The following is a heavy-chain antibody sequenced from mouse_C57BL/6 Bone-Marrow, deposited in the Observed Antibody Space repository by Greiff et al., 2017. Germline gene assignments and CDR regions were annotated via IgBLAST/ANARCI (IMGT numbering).Heavy chain of an antibody. J-gene: IGHJ4*01. CDR1: GFTFSDYG. CDR2: ISSGSSTI. D-gene: IGHD4-1*02. V-gene: IGHV5-17*01. CDR3: ARRQLGQYYAMDY. Sequence: DVHLVESGGGLVKPGGSLKLSCAASGFTFSDYGMHWVRQAPEKGLEWVAYISSGSSTIYYADTVKGRFTISRDNAKNTLFLQMTSLRSEDTAMYYCARRQLGQYYAMDYWGQGTSVTVSS.